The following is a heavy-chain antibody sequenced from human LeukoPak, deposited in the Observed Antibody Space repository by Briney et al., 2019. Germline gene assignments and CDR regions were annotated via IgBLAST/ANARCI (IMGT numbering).Heavy chain of an antibody. CDR2: IRQDGGVK. J-gene: IGHJ4*02. Sequence: GSLRLSCAASGFTFSSYWMTWVRQAPGKGLEWVANIRQDGGVKYYMDSAKGRFTLSRDNAKSSLYLQMNSLRVEDTAMYFCARTVVVVVGASDYFDYWGRGTLVTVSS. V-gene: IGHV3-7*03. D-gene: IGHD2-2*01. CDR1: GFTFSSYW. CDR3: ARTVVVVVGASDYFDY.